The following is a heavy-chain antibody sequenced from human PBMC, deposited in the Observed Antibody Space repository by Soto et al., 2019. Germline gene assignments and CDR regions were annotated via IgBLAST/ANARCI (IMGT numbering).Heavy chain of an antibody. CDR2: IGASGDIT. V-gene: IGHV3-23*01. CDR1: GFSFTNFA. J-gene: IGHJ4*02. Sequence: VSLRLSCAASGFSFTNFAMSWVRQAPWKGLEWVAGIGASGDITWYADSVKGRLSISRDNSKNTLYLQLNSLRFEDTAVYYCAKDDFTDRGDDYFDYWGPGTLVTVSS. D-gene: IGHD2-21*02. CDR3: AKDDFTDRGDDYFDY.